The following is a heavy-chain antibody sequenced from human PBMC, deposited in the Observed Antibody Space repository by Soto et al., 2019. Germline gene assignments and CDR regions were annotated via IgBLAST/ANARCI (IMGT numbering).Heavy chain of an antibody. V-gene: IGHV4-31*03. J-gene: IGHJ5*02. CDR3: ARLKVATSNYNWFDP. Sequence: PSEILSLTCSVSGVALNSGGYCWSWIRQLPGKGLEWIGTIYVTGPTDYNPSPRGRVTISQDTSERQFSLNLKSVTAADTAVYYCARLKVATSNYNWFDPWGQGTLVTVSS. D-gene: IGHD5-12*01. CDR2: IYVTGPT. CDR1: GVALNSGGYC.